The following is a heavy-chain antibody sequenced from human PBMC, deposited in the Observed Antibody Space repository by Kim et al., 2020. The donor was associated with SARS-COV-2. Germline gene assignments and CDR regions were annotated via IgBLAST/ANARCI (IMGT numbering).Heavy chain of an antibody. Sequence: GWSLRLSCAGSGLTFSGYWMNWVRQAPGKGLEWLAIIKQDGSEMFYVDSVRGRFTISRDNAKNLLYLQMNSLTPEDTAVYYCVGGAGWLPDYWGQGTLVTVSS. CDR1: GLTFSGYW. D-gene: IGHD5-12*01. J-gene: IGHJ4*02. CDR3: VGGAGWLPDY. V-gene: IGHV3-7*01. CDR2: IKQDGSEM.